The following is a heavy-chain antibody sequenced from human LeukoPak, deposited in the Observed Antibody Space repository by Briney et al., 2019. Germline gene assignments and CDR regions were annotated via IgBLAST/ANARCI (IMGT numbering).Heavy chain of an antibody. V-gene: IGHV4-4*07. Sequence: SETLSLTCTVSDDSISDYYRGWIRQPAGKGLEWIGRIYTSGSTNYNPSLKSRVTMSVDTSKNQFSLKLSSVTAADTAVYYCARVSLVRGAPDYYFDYWGQGTLVTVSS. CDR3: ARVSLVRGAPDYYFDY. D-gene: IGHD3-10*01. J-gene: IGHJ4*02. CDR2: IYTSGST. CDR1: DDSISDYY.